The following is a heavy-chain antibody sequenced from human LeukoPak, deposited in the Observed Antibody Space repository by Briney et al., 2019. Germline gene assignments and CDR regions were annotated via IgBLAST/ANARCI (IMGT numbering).Heavy chain of an antibody. D-gene: IGHD6-13*01. CDR2: INTNTGNP. Sequence: ASVKVSCKASGYTFTSYAMNWVRQAPGQGLEWMGWINTNTGNPAYAQGFTGRFVFSLDTSVSTAYLQISSLKAEDTAVYYCAREAAVVAAADPYYYYYMDVWGKGTTVTVSS. CDR3: AREAAVVAAADPYYYYYMDV. V-gene: IGHV7-4-1*02. CDR1: GYTFTSYA. J-gene: IGHJ6*03.